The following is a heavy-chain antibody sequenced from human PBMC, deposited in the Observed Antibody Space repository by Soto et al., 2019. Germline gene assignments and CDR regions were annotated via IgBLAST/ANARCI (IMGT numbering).Heavy chain of an antibody. V-gene: IGHV4-34*01. Sequence: SETLSLTCAVYGGSFSGYYGSWIRPPPGKGLEWIGEINHSGSTNYNPSLKSRVTISVDTSKNQFSLKLSSVTAADTAVYYCARAPLTTYYYDSSGKNYYFDYWGQGTLVTVSS. CDR2: INHSGST. D-gene: IGHD3-22*01. J-gene: IGHJ4*02. CDR1: GGSFSGYY. CDR3: ARAPLTTYYYDSSGKNYYFDY.